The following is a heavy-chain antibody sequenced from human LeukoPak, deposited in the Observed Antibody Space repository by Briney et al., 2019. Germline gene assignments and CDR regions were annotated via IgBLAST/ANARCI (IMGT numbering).Heavy chain of an antibody. CDR3: AKDPYGEAFDI. CDR2: ISYDGGNK. V-gene: IGHV3-30*18. CDR1: GFTFSSYG. D-gene: IGHD4-17*01. J-gene: IGHJ3*02. Sequence: PGRSLRLSCTASGFTFSSYGMHWVRQAPGKGPEWVAVISYDGGNKYYADSVKGRFTISRDNSKNTLYLQMNSLRAEDTAVYYCAKDPYGEAFDIWGPGTMVTVSS.